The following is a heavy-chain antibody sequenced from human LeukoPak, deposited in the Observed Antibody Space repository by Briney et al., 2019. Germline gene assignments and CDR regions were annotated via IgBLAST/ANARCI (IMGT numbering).Heavy chain of an antibody. CDR2: IYYSGST. Sequence: KSSETLSLTCTVSGGSISSSSYYWGWIRQPPGKGLEWIGSIYYSGSTYYNPSLKSRVTISVDTSKNQFSLKLSSVTAADTAVYYCARVVTITMVRGALNCGWFDPWGQGTLVTVSS. CDR3: ARVVTITMVRGALNCGWFDP. J-gene: IGHJ5*02. CDR1: GGSISSSSYY. V-gene: IGHV4-39*07. D-gene: IGHD3-10*01.